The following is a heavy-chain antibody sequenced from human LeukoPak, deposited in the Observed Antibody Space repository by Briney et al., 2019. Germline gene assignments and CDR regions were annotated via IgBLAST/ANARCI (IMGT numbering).Heavy chain of an antibody. D-gene: IGHD1-1*01. CDR2: ITLTGSRT. CDR3: AKGKAEAYPYNFDN. J-gene: IGHJ4*02. CDR1: GFSFSSYA. Sequence: GGSLRLSCAASGFSFSSYAMSWVRQAPGKGLEWVATITLTGSRTYFPDSVKGRSTLSRDNSKSMLYLQMNSLRAEDTALYYCAKGKAEAYPYNFDNWGQGTLVTVSS. V-gene: IGHV3-23*01.